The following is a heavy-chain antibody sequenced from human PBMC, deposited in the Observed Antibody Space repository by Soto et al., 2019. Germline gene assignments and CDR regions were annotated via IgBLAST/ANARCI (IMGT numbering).Heavy chain of an antibody. V-gene: IGHV3-53*01. Sequence: GGSLRLSCAASGVSVSGNYMSWVRQAPGKGLEWVSVIYSDGSTYYADSVKGRFTISRDNSKNTLYLQMNSLRAEDTAVYYCARDCSSPSCYTPHYGMDVWGQGTSVPVS. CDR3: ARDCSSPSCYTPHYGMDV. J-gene: IGHJ6*02. CDR1: GVSVSGNY. CDR2: IYSDGST. D-gene: IGHD2-2*02.